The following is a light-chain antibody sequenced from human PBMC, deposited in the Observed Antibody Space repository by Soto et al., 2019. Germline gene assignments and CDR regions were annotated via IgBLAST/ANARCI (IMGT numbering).Light chain of an antibody. V-gene: IGKV3-11*01. CDR1: QNVRTF. CDR2: GAS. J-gene: IGKJ1*01. Sequence: EVVLTQSPATLSLSPGERATLSCRASQNVRTFLDWYQQKPGQAPRLLIYGASNRATGIPDRFSGSGSGTDFTLSISRLEPDDFAVFYCQWYGASPPWTFGQGTKVEIK. CDR3: QWYGASPPWT.